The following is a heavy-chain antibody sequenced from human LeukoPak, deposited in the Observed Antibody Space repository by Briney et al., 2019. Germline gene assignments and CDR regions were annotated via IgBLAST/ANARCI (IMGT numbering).Heavy chain of an antibody. D-gene: IGHD2-15*01. Sequence: ASVRVSCKASGYSFTDYYINWVRQAPGQGLEWMGWINPNSGGTNYAQKFRGRVTMARDTSTSTAYMELRSLRSDDTAVYYCARGGYCSGGSCYAQGAFDIWGQGTMVTVSS. CDR2: INPNSGGT. CDR3: ARGGYCSGGSCYAQGAFDI. CDR1: GYSFTDYY. J-gene: IGHJ3*02. V-gene: IGHV1-2*02.